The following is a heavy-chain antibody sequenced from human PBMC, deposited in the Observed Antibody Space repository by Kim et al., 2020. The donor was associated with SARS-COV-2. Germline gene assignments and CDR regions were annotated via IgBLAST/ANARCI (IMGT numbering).Heavy chain of an antibody. D-gene: IGHD3-3*01. CDR1: VGSFSGYD. V-gene: IGHV4-34*01. CDR2: INHSGAT. J-gene: IGHJ6*02. Sequence: SETLSLTCAVYVGSFSGYDWTWIRQSPGKGLEWIGEINHSGATNFNPSLKSRVAMSVDTSKNQFSLRMKSVTAADTAVYFCARGRAGVVPSPIMGLGPYYDCYALDVWGQGTTVSVSS. CDR3: ARGRAGVVPSPIMGLGPYYDCYALDV.